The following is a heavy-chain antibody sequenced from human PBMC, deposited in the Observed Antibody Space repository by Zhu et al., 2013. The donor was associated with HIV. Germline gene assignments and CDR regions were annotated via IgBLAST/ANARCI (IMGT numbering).Heavy chain of an antibody. V-gene: IGHV1-18*01. J-gene: IGHJ4*02. CDR1: GYTFTSYG. D-gene: IGHD3-22*01. CDR3: ARDRRYYYDSSGSLFDY. Sequence: QVQLVQSGAEVKKPGASVKVSCKASGYTFTSYGISWVRQAPGQGLEWMGWISAYNGNTNYAQKFQGRVTMTTDTSTSTAYMELRSLRSDDTAVYYCARDRRYYYDSSGSLFDYWGQGTLVTVSS. CDR2: ISAYNGNT.